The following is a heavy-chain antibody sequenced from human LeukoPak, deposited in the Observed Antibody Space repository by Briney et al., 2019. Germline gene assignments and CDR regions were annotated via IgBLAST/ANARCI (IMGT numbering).Heavy chain of an antibody. J-gene: IGHJ4*02. CDR1: GFTFSSYA. D-gene: IGHD3-22*01. Sequence: GGSLRLSCAASGFTFSSYAMSWVRQAPGKGLEWVSAISGSGGSTYYADSVKGRFTISRDNSKNTLYLQMNSLRAEDTAVYYCAAPPYYYDSSGYPSPWGYWGQGTLVTVSS. V-gene: IGHV3-23*01. CDR3: AAPPYYYDSSGYPSPWGY. CDR2: ISGSGGST.